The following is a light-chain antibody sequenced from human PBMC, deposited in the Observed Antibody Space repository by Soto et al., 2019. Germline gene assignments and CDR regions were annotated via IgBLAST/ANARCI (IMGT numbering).Light chain of an antibody. CDR3: SSYAGSNIVV. V-gene: IGLV2-8*01. CDR2: EVS. CDR1: SSDVGGYNF. Sequence: QSALTQPPSASGSPGQSVTISCTGTSSDVGGYNFVSWYQQHPGKAPKLMIYEVSERPSRVPDRFSGSKSGNTASLTVSGLQAEDEAEYYCSSYAGSNIVVFGGGTKLTVL. J-gene: IGLJ2*01.